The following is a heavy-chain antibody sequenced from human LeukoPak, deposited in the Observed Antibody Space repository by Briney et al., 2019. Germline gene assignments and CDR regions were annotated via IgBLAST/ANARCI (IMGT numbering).Heavy chain of an antibody. Sequence: SETLSLTCTVSGGSICSSSYYWGWIRQPPGKGLEWIGSIYYSGSTYYSPSLKSRVTISVDTSKNQFSLKLSSVTAEDTAVYYCATYSSLNRREFQYWGQGTLLTVSS. CDR3: ATYSSLNRREFQY. CDR1: GGSICSSSYY. J-gene: IGHJ1*01. CDR2: IYYSGST. D-gene: IGHD3-22*01. V-gene: IGHV4-39*01.